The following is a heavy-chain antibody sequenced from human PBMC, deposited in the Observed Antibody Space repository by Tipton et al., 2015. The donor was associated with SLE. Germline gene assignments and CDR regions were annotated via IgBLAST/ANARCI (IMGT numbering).Heavy chain of an antibody. CDR3: ARLPDYFDH. CDR2: INHSGST. J-gene: IGHJ4*02. V-gene: IGHV4-30-2*01. Sequence: TLSLTCAISVGSITSIDYSWTWIRQPPGKGLEWIGDINHSGSTNYNPSLMSRATISVDTSKTQLSLKLSSVTAADTAIYYCARLPDYFDHWGQGALVTVSS. CDR1: VGSITSIDYS.